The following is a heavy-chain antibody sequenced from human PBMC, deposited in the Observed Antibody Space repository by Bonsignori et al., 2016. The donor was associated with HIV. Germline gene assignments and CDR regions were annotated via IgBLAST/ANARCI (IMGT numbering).Heavy chain of an antibody. CDR3: VREWTLDY. CDR2: ISSTGNYI. D-gene: IGHD3/OR15-3a*01. V-gene: IGHV3-21*01. Sequence: VRQAPGKGLEWVSSISSTGNYIYYVDSVKGRFTISRDNAKSSLYLEMNSLRAEDTAVYYCVREWTLDYWGQGTLVTVSS. J-gene: IGHJ4*02.